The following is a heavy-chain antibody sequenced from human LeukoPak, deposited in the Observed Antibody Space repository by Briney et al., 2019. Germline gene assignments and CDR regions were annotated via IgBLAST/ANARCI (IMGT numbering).Heavy chain of an antibody. CDR1: GGSISSSSYY. J-gene: IGHJ3*02. CDR3: ARDSSGWLDAFDI. V-gene: IGHV4-39*07. D-gene: IGHD6-19*01. Sequence: PSETLSLTCTVSGGSISSSSYYWGWIRQPPGKGLEWIGSIYYSGSTYYNPSLKSRVTMSVDTSKNQFSLKLSSVTAADTAVYYCARDSSGWLDAFDIWGQGTMVTVSS. CDR2: IYYSGST.